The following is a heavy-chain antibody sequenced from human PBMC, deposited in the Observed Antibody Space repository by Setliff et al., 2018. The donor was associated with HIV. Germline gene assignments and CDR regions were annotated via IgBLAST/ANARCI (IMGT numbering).Heavy chain of an antibody. D-gene: IGHD2-21*01. V-gene: IGHV3-48*01. CDR3: AKFQGGHFNAFDI. CDR2: ISSSGNSI. Sequence: PGGSLRLSCAASGFTFDDYGMSWVRQAPGKGLEWISYISSSGNSIYYAESVKGRFTISRDNSKNTLYLQMNSLRAEDTAVYYCAKFQGGHFNAFDIWGQGTMVTVSS. CDR1: GFTFDDYG. J-gene: IGHJ3*02.